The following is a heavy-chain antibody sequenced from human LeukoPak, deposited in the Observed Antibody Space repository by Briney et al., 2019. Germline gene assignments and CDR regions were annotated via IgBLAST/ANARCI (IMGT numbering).Heavy chain of an antibody. J-gene: IGHJ4*02. V-gene: IGHV3-49*03. CDR3: TREGSVAGTQDCDY. CDR1: GFTFADYA. Sequence: GGSLRLSCTTSGFTFADYAMTWFRQAPGKGLEWVAFIKSSAYGGSTEYAASVEGRFTISRDDYRSIAYLQMNSLKTEDTALYYCTREGSVAGTQDCDYWGQGTLVTVSS. CDR2: IKSSAYGGST. D-gene: IGHD6-19*01.